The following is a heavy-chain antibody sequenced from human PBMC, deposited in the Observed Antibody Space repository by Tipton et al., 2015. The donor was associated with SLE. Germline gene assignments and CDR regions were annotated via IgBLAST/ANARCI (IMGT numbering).Heavy chain of an antibody. CDR2: ITTNGIDK. CDR1: GFTLNTYD. D-gene: IGHD3/OR15-3a*01. CDR3: ARQMRGRPIWKWTDALDV. J-gene: IGHJ6*02. Sequence: SLRLSCVVSGFTLNTYDIHWVRQSPGKGLEWVAKITTNGIDKCSDSMKGRLTISRDNARGAVYLQMTSLRVEDTSVYHCARQMRGRPIWKWTDALDVWGQGTEVFVS. V-gene: IGHV3-48*03.